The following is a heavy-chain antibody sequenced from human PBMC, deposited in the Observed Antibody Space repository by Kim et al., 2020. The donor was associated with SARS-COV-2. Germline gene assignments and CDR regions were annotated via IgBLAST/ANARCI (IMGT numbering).Heavy chain of an antibody. CDR3: AREYSGSPNWFDP. J-gene: IGHJ5*02. D-gene: IGHD1-26*01. Sequence: VDAVKGRFTISSDTAKNSLYRQMNSLRAEDTAVYYCAREYSGSPNWFDPWGQGTLVTVSS. V-gene: IGHV3-7*03.